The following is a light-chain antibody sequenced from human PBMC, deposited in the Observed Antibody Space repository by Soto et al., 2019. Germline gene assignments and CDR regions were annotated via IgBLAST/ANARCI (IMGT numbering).Light chain of an antibody. Sequence: TMCVSSVARVTXSCRASQSVATNLAWYQQRPGYAPRLLIYGASKRAIGLPARFSGSGSGTEFTLTLPSLQSEDFAVYYGQQYNNSPQTFGQRTEV. V-gene: IGKV3-15*01. CDR2: GAS. CDR3: QQYNNSPQT. CDR1: QSVATN. J-gene: IGKJ1*01.